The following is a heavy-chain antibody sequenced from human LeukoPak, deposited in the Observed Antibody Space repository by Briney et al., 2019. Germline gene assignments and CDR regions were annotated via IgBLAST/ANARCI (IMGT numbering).Heavy chain of an antibody. D-gene: IGHD2-2*01. J-gene: IGHJ4*02. CDR2: ISGSGGST. V-gene: IGHV3-23*01. CDR1: GFTFSSYA. CDR3: AKDRLVVVPAALTAAGALSE. Sequence: GGSLRLSCAASGFTFSSYAMSWVRQAPGKGLEWVSAISGSGGSTYYADSVKGRFTISRDNSKNTLYLQMNSLRAEDTAVYYCAKDRLVVVPAALTAAGALSEWGQGTLVTVSS.